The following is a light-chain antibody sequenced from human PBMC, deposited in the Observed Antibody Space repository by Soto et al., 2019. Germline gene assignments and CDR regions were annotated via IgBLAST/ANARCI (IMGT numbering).Light chain of an antibody. CDR3: QQYNNWPLT. CDR2: GAS. Sequence: TQSPATLSVSPGERATLSCRASQSLSNKLAWYQQKPGQAPRLLMYGASTRATGIPARFSGSGSGTEFTLTISSLQSEDFAVYYCQQYNNWPLTFGGGTKVEI. CDR1: QSLSNK. V-gene: IGKV3-15*01. J-gene: IGKJ4*01.